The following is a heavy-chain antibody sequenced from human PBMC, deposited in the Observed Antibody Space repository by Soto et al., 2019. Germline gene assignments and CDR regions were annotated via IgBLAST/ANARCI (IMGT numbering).Heavy chain of an antibody. Sequence: EVQLVESGGGLVKPGGSLRLSCAASGFTFSSHSVNWVRQAPGKGLEWVSCITATSSFIYYADSVKGRFTISRDNAKHSLYQQMDSLRVEDTAVYYCARGAVVGIGYFDLWGRGTLVTVSS. CDR3: ARGAVVGIGYFDL. D-gene: IGHD6-19*01. CDR2: ITATSSFI. V-gene: IGHV3-21*01. J-gene: IGHJ2*01. CDR1: GFTFSSHS.